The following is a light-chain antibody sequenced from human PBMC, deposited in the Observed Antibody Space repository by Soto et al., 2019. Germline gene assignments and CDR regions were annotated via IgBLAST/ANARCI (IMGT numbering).Light chain of an antibody. J-gene: IGKJ2*01. CDR3: QQYGSSPMYT. Sequence: DIVLTQSPGTLSLSPGERATLSCRASQSVSSSYLAWYQQKPGQAPRLLIYGASSRATGIPDRFSGSGSGTDFTLTISRLEPEDFAVYYCQQYGSSPMYTFGQGTKVDLK. CDR2: GAS. CDR1: QSVSSSY. V-gene: IGKV3-20*01.